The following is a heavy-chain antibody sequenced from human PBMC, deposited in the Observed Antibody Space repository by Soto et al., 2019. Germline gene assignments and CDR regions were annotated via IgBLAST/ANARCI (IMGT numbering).Heavy chain of an antibody. CDR3: ARVAVAGQVVALFDP. Sequence: EVQLVESGGGLVQPGGSLRLSCAASGFTHNSYWMHWVRQAPGMGLVWVSRISPDGSGATYADSVKGRFTISRDDAKNTLYLQMNSLRVEDTAVYYCARVAVAGQVVALFDPWGQGTLVTVSS. J-gene: IGHJ5*02. D-gene: IGHD6-19*01. CDR1: GFTHNSYW. CDR2: ISPDGSGA. V-gene: IGHV3-74*03.